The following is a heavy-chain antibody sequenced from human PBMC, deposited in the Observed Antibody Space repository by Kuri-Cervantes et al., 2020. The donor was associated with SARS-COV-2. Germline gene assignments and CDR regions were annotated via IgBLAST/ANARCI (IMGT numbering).Heavy chain of an antibody. V-gene: IGHV3-30*02. D-gene: IGHD6-13*01. J-gene: IGHJ6*03. CDR1: GFTFKTYG. CDR2: IRYDRSNK. CDR3: AKDLESQQLVRGLVYYYYYMDV. Sequence: GESLKISCAASGFTFKTYGMHWVRQAPGKGLEWVAFIRYDRSNKYYADSVKGRFTISRDNSKNTLYLQMNSLRAEDTAVYYCAKDLESQQLVRGLVYYYYYMDVWGKGTTVTVSS.